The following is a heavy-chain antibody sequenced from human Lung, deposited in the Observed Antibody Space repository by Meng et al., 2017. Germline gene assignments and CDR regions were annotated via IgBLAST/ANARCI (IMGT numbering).Heavy chain of an antibody. Sequence: VQRQEGGPRLVESSQPLSLPCTVCGGPKSSSNSLWSWLRQPPGKGLEWSGHIYRSGSTYYNPSPKSRITLSVDTSKNQFSLKLSSVTAADTAVYYCARGQKGYFDLWGRGTLVTVSS. CDR2: IYRSGST. CDR1: GGPKSSSNSL. CDR3: ARGQKGYFDL. J-gene: IGHJ2*01. V-gene: IGHV4-30-4*01.